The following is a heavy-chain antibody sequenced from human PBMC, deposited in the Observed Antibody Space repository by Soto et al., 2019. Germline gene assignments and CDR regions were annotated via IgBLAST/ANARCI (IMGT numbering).Heavy chain of an antibody. J-gene: IGHJ6*02. CDR2: IKKDGSEK. D-gene: IGHD1-20*01. Sequence: GGSPRLSCAASGFTFSSYWMSWVRQAPGKGLEWVANIKKDGSEKYYVDSVEGRLTISRDNARNSLFLQMNSLRAEDTAVYYCARDIKPYGMDVWGQGTTVTVSS. CDR1: GFTFSSYW. V-gene: IGHV3-7*05. CDR3: ARDIKPYGMDV.